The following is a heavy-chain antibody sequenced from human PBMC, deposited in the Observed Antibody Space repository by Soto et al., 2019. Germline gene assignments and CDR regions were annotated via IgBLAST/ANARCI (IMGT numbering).Heavy chain of an antibody. Sequence: EVQLVESGGGLVQPGGSLRLSCVASGFTVSSNYMSWVRQAPGKGLEWVSVIFSGGSTNYADSVKGRFTISRDNSNNTLYLQMNSPRAEDTAVYYCATRVTAGNWGQGTLVTFSS. CDR3: ATRVTAGN. CDR1: GFTVSSNY. J-gene: IGHJ4*02. CDR2: IFSGGST. V-gene: IGHV3-66*01. D-gene: IGHD2-21*02.